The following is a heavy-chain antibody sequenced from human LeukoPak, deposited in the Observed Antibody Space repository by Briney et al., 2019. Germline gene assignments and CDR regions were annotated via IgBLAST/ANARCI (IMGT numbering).Heavy chain of an antibody. CDR1: GFTFNNYA. CDR2: IRYDGSNK. J-gene: IGHJ4*02. CDR3: AITDLIVVVPAADDY. V-gene: IGHV3-30*02. Sequence: GGSLRLSCVASGFTFNNYAMHWVRQAPGKGLEWVAFIRYDGSNKYYADSVKGRFTISRDNSKNTLYLQMNSLRAEDTAVYYCAITDLIVVVPAADDYWGQGTLVTVSS. D-gene: IGHD2-2*01.